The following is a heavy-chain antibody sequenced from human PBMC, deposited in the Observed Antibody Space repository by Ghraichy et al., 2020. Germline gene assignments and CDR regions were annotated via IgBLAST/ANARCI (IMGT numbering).Heavy chain of an antibody. D-gene: IGHD2-8*01. Sequence: SETLSLTCTVSGGSISSSSYYWGWFRQPPGKGLEWMGTIYYSGSTYYHPSLKSRVTMSVDTSKNQFSLNLNSVTAADTAVYFCARHPGVGAFDIWGQGTMVTVSS. CDR3: ARHPGVGAFDI. CDR1: GGSISSSSYY. CDR2: IYYSGST. J-gene: IGHJ3*02. V-gene: IGHV4-39*01.